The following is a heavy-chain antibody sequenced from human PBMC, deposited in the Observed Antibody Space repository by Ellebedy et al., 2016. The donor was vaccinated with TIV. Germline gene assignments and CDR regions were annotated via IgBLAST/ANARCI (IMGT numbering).Heavy chain of an antibody. CDR2: INWNGGST. CDR1: GFTVSSNY. CDR3: ARSGWYVQGYWYFDL. V-gene: IGHV3-20*01. D-gene: IGHD6-19*01. Sequence: PGGSLRLSCAASGFTVSSNYMSWVRQAPGKGLEWVSGINWNGGSTGYADSVKGRFTISRDNAKNSLYLQMNSLRAEDTALYHCARSGWYVQGYWYFDLWGRGTLVTVSS. J-gene: IGHJ2*01.